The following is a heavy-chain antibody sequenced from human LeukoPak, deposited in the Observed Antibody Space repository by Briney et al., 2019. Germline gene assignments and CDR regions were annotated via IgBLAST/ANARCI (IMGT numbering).Heavy chain of an antibody. CDR1: GGSISSYY. D-gene: IGHD3-3*01. J-gene: IGHJ4*02. V-gene: IGHV4-59*12. CDR3: ARERYDFWSGYFNFDY. Sequence: SETLSLTCTVSGGSISSYYWSWVRQPPGKGLEWIGYIYYSGSTNYNPSLKSRVTISVDTSKNQFSLKLSSVTAADTAVYYCARERYDFWSGYFNFDYWGQGTLVTVSS. CDR2: IYYSGST.